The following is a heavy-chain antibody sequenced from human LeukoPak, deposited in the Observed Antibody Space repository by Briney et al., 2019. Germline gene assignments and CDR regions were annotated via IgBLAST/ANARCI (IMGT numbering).Heavy chain of an antibody. J-gene: IGHJ5*02. CDR2: ISGGST. CDR1: GFTVSSNE. V-gene: IGHV3-38-3*01. D-gene: IGHD1-26*01. CDR3: ARVWEVRSNWLDP. Sequence: GGSLRLSCAASGFTVSSNEMSWVRQAPGKGLEWVSSISGGSTYYADSRKGRFTISRDNSKNTLHLQMNSLRAEDTAVYYCARVWEVRSNWLDPWGQGTLVTVA.